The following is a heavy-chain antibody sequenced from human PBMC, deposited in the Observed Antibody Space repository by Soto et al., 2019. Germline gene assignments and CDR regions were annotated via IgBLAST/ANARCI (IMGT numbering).Heavy chain of an antibody. CDR3: ARGDTSFDI. CDR1: GGTLTSYT. V-gene: IGHV1-69*02. D-gene: IGHD3-10*01. J-gene: IGHJ2*01. CDR2: IIPLVEMA. Sequence: QVQLVQSGPEVKKPGSSVKVSCTASGGTLTSYTINWVRQAPGQGLEWLGRIIPLVEMANCAQKFQGRITITANTSTSAPYMELSSLRSEDTAVYYCARGDTSFDIWGRGTLITVSS.